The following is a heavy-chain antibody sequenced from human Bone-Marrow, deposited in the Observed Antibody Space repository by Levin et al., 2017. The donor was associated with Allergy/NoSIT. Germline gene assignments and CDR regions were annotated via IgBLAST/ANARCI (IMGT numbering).Heavy chain of an antibody. D-gene: IGHD3-10*01. CDR2: INHSGST. V-gene: IGHV4-34*01. CDR3: ARGGRWSFSYYFDY. J-gene: IGHJ4*02. Sequence: SETLSLTCAVNGGSFTGYFWTWIRQPPGKGLEWIGEINHSGSTKYNPSLTSRVTISVDTSKKEFSLNLSSVTAADTAVFYCARGGRWSFSYYFDYWGQGTRVTVSS. CDR1: GGSFTGYF.